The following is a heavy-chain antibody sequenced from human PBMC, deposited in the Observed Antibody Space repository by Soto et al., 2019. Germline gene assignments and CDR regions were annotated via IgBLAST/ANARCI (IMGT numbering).Heavy chain of an antibody. CDR1: GFTFSTFS. Sequence: EVHLVESGGGSVQPGGALRLSCAASGFTFSTFSLNWVRQAPGRGLEWISYISGGGRPISYADSVKGRFTISRDNAKNSLYLQMDSLTDEDTAVYYCARDLGWAFDSWGQGTLVTVSS. J-gene: IGHJ4*02. CDR3: ARDLGWAFDS. V-gene: IGHV3-48*02. CDR2: ISGGGRPI. D-gene: IGHD6-19*01.